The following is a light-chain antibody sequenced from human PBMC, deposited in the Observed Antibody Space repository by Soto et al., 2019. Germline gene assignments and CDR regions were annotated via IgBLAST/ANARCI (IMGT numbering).Light chain of an antibody. V-gene: IGKV4-1*01. CDR3: QQYESTPPT. J-gene: IGKJ2*01. CDR2: WAS. Sequence: DIVMTQSPDSLAVSLGERATINCKSSQSVLYSSNNKNYLAWYQQRPGQPPKLLIYWASTRESGVPDRFSGSGYGPDFTLTITSLQAEDVAVYYCQQYESTPPTCGQGTKLEIK. CDR1: QSVLYSSNNKNY.